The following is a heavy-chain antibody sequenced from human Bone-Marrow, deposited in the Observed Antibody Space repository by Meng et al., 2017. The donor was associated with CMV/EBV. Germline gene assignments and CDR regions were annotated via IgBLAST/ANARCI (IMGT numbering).Heavy chain of an antibody. V-gene: IGHV1-8*01. J-gene: IGHJ6*02. CDR2: MNPNSGNT. Sequence: ASVKVSCKASGYSFTSYDISWVRQATGQGLEWMGWMNPNSGNTGYAQTFQGRVTMTRNTSISTAYQELSSLSSEDTAVYYCARGNSGRIAAAVYYYYNCRDVWGQGTTVTVAS. CDR3: ARGNSGRIAAAVYYYYNCRDV. CDR1: GYSFTSYD. D-gene: IGHD6-13*01.